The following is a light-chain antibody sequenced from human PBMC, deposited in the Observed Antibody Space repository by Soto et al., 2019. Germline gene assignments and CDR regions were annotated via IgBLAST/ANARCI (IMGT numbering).Light chain of an antibody. Sequence: DIQMTQSPSSVSASVGDRVTITCRASQGIGTWLAWYQQKTGKGTNLLIYAASSLESGVPSRFSGSGYGTDFTLTISSLQPEDFDTYYCQQAESFPQTVGPGTKV. V-gene: IGKV1-12*01. J-gene: IGKJ1*01. CDR1: QGIGTW. CDR3: QQAESFPQT. CDR2: AAS.